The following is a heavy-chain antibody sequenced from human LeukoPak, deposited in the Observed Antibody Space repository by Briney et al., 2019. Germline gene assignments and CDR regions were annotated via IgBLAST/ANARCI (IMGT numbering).Heavy chain of an antibody. Sequence: GGSLRLSCAASEFTVSSNYMSWVRQAPGKGLEWVSVIYSGGSTYYADSVKGRFTISRDNAKNSLYLQMNSLRAEDTAVYYCARVKSIAARRSKYYFDYWGQGTLVTVSS. CDR3: ARVKSIAARRSKYYFDY. CDR2: IYSGGST. CDR1: EFTVSSNY. J-gene: IGHJ4*02. V-gene: IGHV3-53*01. D-gene: IGHD6-6*01.